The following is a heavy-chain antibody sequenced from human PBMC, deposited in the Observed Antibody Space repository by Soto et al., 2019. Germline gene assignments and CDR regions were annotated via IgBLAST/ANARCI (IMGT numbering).Heavy chain of an antibody. J-gene: IGHJ5*02. V-gene: IGHV3-23*01. CDR2: ISNSGDNT. D-gene: IGHD5-12*01. CDR3: AKGANDGYNHWFDP. Sequence: GGSLRLSCSASGFTFSNYAMSWVRQAPGKGLEWVSTISNSGDNTYYANSVKGRFTISRDNFKNTLYLQMNSLGADDTALYYCAKGANDGYNHWFDPWGQGTLVTVSS. CDR1: GFTFSNYA.